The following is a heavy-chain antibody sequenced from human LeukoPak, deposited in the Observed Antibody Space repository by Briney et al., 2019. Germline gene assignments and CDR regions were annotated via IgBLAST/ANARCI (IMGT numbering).Heavy chain of an antibody. V-gene: IGHV4-61*01. D-gene: IGHD3-22*01. Sequence: SQTLSLTCTVSGGSISSANYYWNWIRQPPGKGLEWIGYIYYSGSTNYNPSLKSRVTISVDTSKNQFSLKLSSVTAADTAVYYCARESSGYYYMDVWGKGTTVTVSS. CDR1: GGSISSANYY. CDR2: IYYSGST. CDR3: ARESSGYYYMDV. J-gene: IGHJ6*03.